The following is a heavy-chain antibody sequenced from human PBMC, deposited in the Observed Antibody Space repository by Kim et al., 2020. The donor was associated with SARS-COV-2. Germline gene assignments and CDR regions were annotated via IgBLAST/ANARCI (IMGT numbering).Heavy chain of an antibody. CDR2: IYYSGST. V-gene: IGHV4-59*01. Sequence: SETLSLTCTVSGGSISSYCWSWIRQPPGKGLEWIGYIYYSGSTNYNPSLKSRVTISVDTSKNQFSLKLSSVTAADTAVYYCARDRWGTIFWLWGQGTLVTVSS. CDR1: GGSISSYC. J-gene: IGHJ4*02. D-gene: IGHD3-3*01. CDR3: ARDRWGTIFWL.